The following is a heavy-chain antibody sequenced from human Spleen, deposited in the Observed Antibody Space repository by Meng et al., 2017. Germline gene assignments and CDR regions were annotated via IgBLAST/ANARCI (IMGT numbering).Heavy chain of an antibody. J-gene: IGHJ4*02. D-gene: IGHD3-10*01. CDR1: GDSVTGSNW. V-gene: IGHV4-4*02. CDR3: ARAIRDGSGSYPDY. CDR2: IFHIGST. Sequence: QVQLQESGPGLVKPSGTLSLTCVVSGDSVTGSNWWSWVRQPPGKGLEWIGEIFHIGSTNYNPSLKTRVAISVDKSKNQFSLKLTSATAADTAVYYCARAIRDGSGSYPDYWGQGTLVTVSS.